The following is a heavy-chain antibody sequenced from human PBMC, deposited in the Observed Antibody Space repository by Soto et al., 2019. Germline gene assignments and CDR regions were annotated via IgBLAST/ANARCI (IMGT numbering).Heavy chain of an antibody. D-gene: IGHD2-8*02. CDR2: FYSGGST. CDR1: GFTVSSNY. V-gene: IGHV3-53*01. CDR3: ARDNGGVKVPSYYYGLEV. Sequence: PGGSLRLSCAASGFTVSSNYMSLVRQAPGKGLDWVSVFYSGGSTYYADSVKGRFTISRDNSKNTLYLQMNSLRAEYTAVYYCARDNGGVKVPSYYYGLEVWGQGTTVTVSS. J-gene: IGHJ6*02.